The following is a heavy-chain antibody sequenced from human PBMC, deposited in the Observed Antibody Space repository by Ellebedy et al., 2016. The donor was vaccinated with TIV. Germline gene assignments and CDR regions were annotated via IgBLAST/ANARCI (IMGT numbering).Heavy chain of an antibody. CDR1: GFTFSRYA. D-gene: IGHD2-8*01. Sequence: ESLKISCSASGFTFSRYAMTWVRQAPGKGLEWVSGIFGSGEQKYADSVKGRFTISRDNSKNTLFLQMNSLRAEDTAVYYCATAGGVAVRGWFDPWGQGTLVTVSS. J-gene: IGHJ5*02. CDR2: IFGSGEQ. CDR3: ATAGGVAVRGWFDP. V-gene: IGHV3-23*01.